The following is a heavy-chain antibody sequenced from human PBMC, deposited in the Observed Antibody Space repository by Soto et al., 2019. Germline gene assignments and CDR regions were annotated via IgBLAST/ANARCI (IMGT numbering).Heavy chain of an antibody. CDR3: ARERYSNYVDNWFDP. Sequence: GGSLRLSCAASGFTFSDYYMSWIRQAPGKGLEWVSYIGGSGGAIYYADSVKGRFTISRDNAKNSLDLQMNSLRAEDTAVYYCARERYSNYVDNWFDPWGQGTLVTVSS. V-gene: IGHV3-11*01. CDR1: GFTFSDYY. CDR2: IGGSGGAI. D-gene: IGHD4-4*01. J-gene: IGHJ5*02.